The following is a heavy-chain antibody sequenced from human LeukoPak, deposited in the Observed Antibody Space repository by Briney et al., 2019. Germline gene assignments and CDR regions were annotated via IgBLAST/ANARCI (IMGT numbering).Heavy chain of an antibody. Sequence: GGSLRLSCAASGFTFSSYEMNWVRQAPGKGLEWVSYISSSGSTIYYADSVKGRFTISRDNAKNSLYLQTNSLRAEDTAVYYCARGGAXAVXRXXWFDPWGQGTLVTVSS. D-gene: IGHD6-19*01. CDR3: ARGGAXAVXRXXWFDP. CDR1: GFTFSSYE. CDR2: ISSSGSTI. J-gene: IGHJ5*02. V-gene: IGHV3-48*03.